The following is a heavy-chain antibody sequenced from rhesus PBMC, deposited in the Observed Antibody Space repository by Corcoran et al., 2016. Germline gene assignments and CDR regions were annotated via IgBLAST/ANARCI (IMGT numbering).Heavy chain of an antibody. CDR2: IYGKRAVT. Sequence: QVQLQQWGEGLVKPSETLSLTCAVYGGSISGYYYWSWIRQPPGKGLEWIGYIYGKRAVTICNPPLKKRVTISIDTAKNRCSLRMSSVTAAETAVYCCARRSIAAGLADYWGQGVLVTVSS. V-gene: IGHV4-73*01. D-gene: IGHD6-13*01. J-gene: IGHJ4*01. CDR3: ARRSIAAGLADY. CDR1: GGSISGYYY.